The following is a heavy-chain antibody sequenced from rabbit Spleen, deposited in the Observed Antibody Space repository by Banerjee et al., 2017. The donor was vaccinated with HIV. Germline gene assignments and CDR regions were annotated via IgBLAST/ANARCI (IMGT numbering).Heavy chain of an antibody. V-gene: IGHV1S40*01. D-gene: IGHD4-1*01. J-gene: IGHJ4*01. Sequence: QSLEESGGDLVKPGASLTLTCTASRFSFSSVHWIYWVRQAPGKGLEWIGTIYAGSTGTIDYASWAKGRFTISKTSSTTVTLQMTSLTVADTATYFCARDLDDVIGWNFGWWGPGTLVTVS. CDR2: IYAGSTGTI. CDR1: RFSFSSVHW. CDR3: ARDLDDVIGWNFGW.